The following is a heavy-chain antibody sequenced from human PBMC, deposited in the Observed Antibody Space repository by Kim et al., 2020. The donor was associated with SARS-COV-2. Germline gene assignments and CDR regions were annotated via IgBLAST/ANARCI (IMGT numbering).Heavy chain of an antibody. CDR2: IIPIDGTA. V-gene: IGHV1-69*06. CDR1: ADIFSTYA. Sequence: SVKVSCKASADIFSTYALSWVRQVPGQGLEWMGGIIPIDGTANYAQKFQGRVKITADKATSTAYMELTSLRSEDTAVYYCAKAIIYYYETSGPGYFDCWGQGTLVTVSS. CDR3: AKAIIYYYETSGPGYFDC. J-gene: IGHJ4*02. D-gene: IGHD3-22*01.